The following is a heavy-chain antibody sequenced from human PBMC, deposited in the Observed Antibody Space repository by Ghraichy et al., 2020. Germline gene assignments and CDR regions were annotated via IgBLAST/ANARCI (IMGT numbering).Heavy chain of an antibody. CDR3: ARGKRWLQGDWGMFKGYYYYYMDV. V-gene: IGHV1-8*01. CDR2: MNPNSGNT. Sequence: ASVKVSCKASGYTFTSYDINWVRQATGQGLEWMGWMNPNSGNTGYAQKFQGRVTMTRNTSISTAYMELSSLRSEDTAVYYCARGKRWLQGDWGMFKGYYYYYMDVWGKGTTVTVSS. J-gene: IGHJ6*03. CDR1: GYTFTSYD. D-gene: IGHD5-24*01.